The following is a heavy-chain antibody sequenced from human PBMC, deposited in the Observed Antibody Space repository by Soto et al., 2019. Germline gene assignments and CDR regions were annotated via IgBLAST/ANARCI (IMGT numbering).Heavy chain of an antibody. CDR3: ARYPDSSRYYPRWYYYGMDV. Sequence: QVQLQESGPGLVKPSGTLSLTCAVSGGSISSSNWWSWVRQPPGKGLEWIGETDHSGSTNYNPSLTGRVTISVNKSKNPFSLKLSSVSAADTAVYYCARYPDSSRYYPRWYYYGMDVWGQWTTVTVSS. J-gene: IGHJ6*02. CDR2: TDHSGST. V-gene: IGHV4-4*02. D-gene: IGHD3-22*01. CDR1: GGSISSSNW.